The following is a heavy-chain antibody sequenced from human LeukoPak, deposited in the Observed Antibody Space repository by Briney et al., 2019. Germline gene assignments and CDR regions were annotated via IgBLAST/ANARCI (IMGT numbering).Heavy chain of an antibody. Sequence: TGGSLRLSCVASGFTFSSYWMTWVRQAPGKGLEWVANIKTDGSLTYYVDSVKGRFTISRDNAKNSLYLQMNSLRAEDTALYYCAKDPLPWGQGTLVTVSS. J-gene: IGHJ5*02. CDR3: AKDPLP. V-gene: IGHV3-7*03. CDR1: GFTFSSYW. CDR2: IKTDGSLT.